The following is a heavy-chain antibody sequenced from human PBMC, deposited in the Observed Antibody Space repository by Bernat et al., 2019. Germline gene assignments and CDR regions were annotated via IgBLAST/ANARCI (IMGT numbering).Heavy chain of an antibody. Sequence: QLQLQESGPGLVKPSETLSLTCTVSGGSISSSSYYWGWIRQPPGKGLEWIGSIYYSGSTYYNPSLKSRVTISVDTSKNQFSLKLSSVTAADTAVYYCARTYYDFWSGYYPSNWFDPWGQGTLVTVSS. J-gene: IGHJ5*02. V-gene: IGHV4-39*01. CDR3: ARTYYDFWSGYYPSNWFDP. CDR1: GGSISSSSYY. D-gene: IGHD3-3*01. CDR2: IYYSGST.